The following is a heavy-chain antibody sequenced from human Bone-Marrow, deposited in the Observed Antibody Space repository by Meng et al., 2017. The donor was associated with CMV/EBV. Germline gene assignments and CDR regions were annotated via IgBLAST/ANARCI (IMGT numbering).Heavy chain of an antibody. CDR1: GYTFTSYG. V-gene: IGHV1-18*01. CDR2: ISAYNGNT. D-gene: IGHD2-2*01. CDR3: ARVGYCSSTSCPNDY. J-gene: IGHJ4*02. Sequence: ASVKVSCKASGYTFTSYGISWVRQAPGQGLEWMGWISAYNGNTNYAQKLQGRVTMTTDTSTSTAYMELRSLRSDDTAVYYCARVGYCSSTSCPNDYWGQGTLVTVSS.